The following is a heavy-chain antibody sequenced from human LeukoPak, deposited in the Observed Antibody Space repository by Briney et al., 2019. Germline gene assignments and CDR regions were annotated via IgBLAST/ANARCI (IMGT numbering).Heavy chain of an antibody. J-gene: IGHJ3*02. CDR2: INHSGST. Sequence: SETLSLTCAVYGGSFGSYYWSWIRQPPGKGLEWIGEINHSGSTNYNPSLKSRVTMSVDTSKNQFSLKLSSVTAADTAVYYCAREYCSSTSCLDAFDIWGQGTMVTVSS. CDR1: GGSFGSYY. CDR3: AREYCSSTSCLDAFDI. V-gene: IGHV4-34*01. D-gene: IGHD2-2*01.